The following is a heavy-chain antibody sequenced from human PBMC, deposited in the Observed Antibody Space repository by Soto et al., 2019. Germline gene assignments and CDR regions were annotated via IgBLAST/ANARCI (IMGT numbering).Heavy chain of an antibody. CDR3: ARXXXXDLGINQRRGYFDY. CDR1: GGTFSSYA. Sequence: QVQLVQSGAEVKKPGSSVKVSCKASGGTFSSYAISWVRQAPGQGLEWMGGIIPIFGTANYAQKFQGRVTITADESTSTAYMELSSLRSEDTAVYYCARXXXXDLGINQRRGYFDYWGQGTLVTVSS. J-gene: IGHJ4*02. CDR2: IIPIFGTA. D-gene: IGHD3-3*01. V-gene: IGHV1-69*01.